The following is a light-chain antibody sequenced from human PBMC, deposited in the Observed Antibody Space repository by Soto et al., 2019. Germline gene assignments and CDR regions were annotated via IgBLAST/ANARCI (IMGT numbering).Light chain of an antibody. CDR3: QQYNTFWT. CDR2: DVS. J-gene: IGKJ1*01. Sequence: DIQMTQSPSTLSASVGGRVTITCRASQSISSWLAWYQQKPGKAPKLLIYDVSTLESGVPSRFSGSGAGTEFTLTSTSLQPDDFATYYCQQYNTFWTFGQGTKVEIK. V-gene: IGKV1-5*01. CDR1: QSISSW.